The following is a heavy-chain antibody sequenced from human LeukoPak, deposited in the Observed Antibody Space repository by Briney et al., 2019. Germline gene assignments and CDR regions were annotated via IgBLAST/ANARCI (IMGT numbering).Heavy chain of an antibody. Sequence: SSETLSLTCTVSGGSISSSSYYWGWIRQPPGKGLEWIGSIYYSGSTYYNPSLKSRVTISVDTSKNQFSLKLSSVTAADTAVYYCARDSQNYDILTGLKGAGFDPWGQGTLVTVSS. D-gene: IGHD3-9*01. CDR2: IYYSGST. J-gene: IGHJ5*02. CDR1: GGSISSSSYY. CDR3: ARDSQNYDILTGLKGAGFDP. V-gene: IGHV4-39*02.